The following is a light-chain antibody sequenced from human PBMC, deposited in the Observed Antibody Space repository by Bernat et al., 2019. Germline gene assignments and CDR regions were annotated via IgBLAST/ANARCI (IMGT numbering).Light chain of an antibody. J-gene: IGKJ4*01. CDR2: GAS. CDR1: RSISSY. V-gene: IGKV1-39*01. CDR3: QQSYSTHLT. Sequence: DIQMTQSPSSLSASVGDTVTITCRAGRSISSYLNWYQQKPGKAPKFLIYGASTLQTGVPSRFSASGSGTDFTLTISSLHPEDFATYYCQQSYSTHLTFGGGTTVELK.